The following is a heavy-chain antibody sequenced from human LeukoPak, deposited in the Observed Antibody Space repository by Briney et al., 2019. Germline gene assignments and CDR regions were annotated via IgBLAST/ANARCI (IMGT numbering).Heavy chain of an antibody. CDR1: GYTFTGYY. CDR2: INPNSGGT. D-gene: IGHD5-12*01. J-gene: IGHJ4*02. CDR3: ARAWSVATIGIDY. V-gene: IGHV1-2*02. Sequence: ASVKVSCKASGYTFTGYYMHWVRQAPGQGLEWMGWINPNSGGTNYAQKFQGRVTMTRDTSISTAYMELSRLRSDDTAVYYCARAWSVATIGIDYWGQGTLVTVSS.